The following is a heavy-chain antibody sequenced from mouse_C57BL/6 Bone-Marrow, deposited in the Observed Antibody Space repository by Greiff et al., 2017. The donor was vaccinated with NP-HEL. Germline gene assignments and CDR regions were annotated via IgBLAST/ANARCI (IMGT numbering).Heavy chain of an antibody. CDR3: AKEELGRRNYFDY. V-gene: IGHV1-85*01. CDR2: VYPRDGST. J-gene: IGHJ2*01. Sequence: QVQLQQSGPELVKPGASVKLSCKASGYTFTSYDINWVKQRPGQGLERIGWVYPRDGSTKYNEKFKGQATLTVDTSSSTAYMELHSLTSEDSAVYYCAKEELGRRNYFDYWGQGTTLTVSS. CDR1: GYTFTSYD. D-gene: IGHD4-1*01.